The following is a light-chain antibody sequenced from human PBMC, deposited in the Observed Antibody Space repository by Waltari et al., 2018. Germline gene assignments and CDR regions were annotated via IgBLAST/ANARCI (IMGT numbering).Light chain of an antibody. CDR1: QDVTKY. CDR2: DVS. Sequence: DHQMTPAPSSVSASVGGRIPITCPASQDVTKYIAWYQQKPGRAPKVLIFDVSTLQSGVPSRFSGSGSGTEFSLTISSLQPEDFATYYCQQGDSLPPTFGQGTKVEI. J-gene: IGKJ1*01. V-gene: IGKV1-12*01. CDR3: QQGDSLPPT.